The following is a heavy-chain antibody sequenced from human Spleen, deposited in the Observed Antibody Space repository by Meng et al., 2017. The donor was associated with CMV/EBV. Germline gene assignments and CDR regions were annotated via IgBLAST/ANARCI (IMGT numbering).Heavy chain of an antibody. J-gene: IGHJ6*02. CDR2: INPNSGGT. CDR3: ARVDVETSIPAGYYSMDV. Sequence: ASVKVSCKASGYTFTGYYMHWVRQAPGQGLEWMGCINPNSGGTNYAQKFQGRVTMTTDTSTTTAYMELRSLRSDDTAVYYCARVDVETSIPAGYYSMDVWGQGTTVTVSS. CDR1: GYTFTGYY. D-gene: IGHD2-2*02. V-gene: IGHV1-2*02.